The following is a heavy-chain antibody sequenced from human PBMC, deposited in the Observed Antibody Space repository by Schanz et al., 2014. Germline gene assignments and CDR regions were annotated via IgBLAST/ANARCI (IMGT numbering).Heavy chain of an antibody. J-gene: IGHJ4*02. V-gene: IGHV3-66*01. Sequence: EGQLSESGGGLVQPGGSLRLSCAVSGFTVSSNHMSWVRQAPGKWLEWVSVIYSGSGAYYADSVKDRFTVSRDNSKNTVYLQMNRLRAEDTAVYYCARVHHYDPSGWGYFDYWGQGALVTVSS. CDR1: GFTVSSNH. D-gene: IGHD3-22*01. CDR3: ARVHHYDPSGWGYFDY. CDR2: IYSGSGA.